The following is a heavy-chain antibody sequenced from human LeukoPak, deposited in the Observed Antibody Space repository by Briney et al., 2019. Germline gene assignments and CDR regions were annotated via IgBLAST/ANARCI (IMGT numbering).Heavy chain of an antibody. V-gene: IGHV3-23*01. D-gene: IGHD6-19*01. J-gene: IGHJ5*02. Sequence: GGSLRLSCAASGFTFSNYAMSWVRQAPGKGLEWVSAISGSGGSTYYADSVKGRFTISRDNSKNTLYLQMNSLRAEDTAVYYCAKTPYASIAVAGNWFDPWGQGTLVTVSS. CDR3: AKTPYASIAVAGNWFDP. CDR2: ISGSGGST. CDR1: GFTFSNYA.